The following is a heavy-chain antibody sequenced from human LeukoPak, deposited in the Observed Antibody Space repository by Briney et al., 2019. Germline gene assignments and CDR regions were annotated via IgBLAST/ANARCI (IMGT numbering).Heavy chain of an antibody. D-gene: IGHD3-16*01. Sequence: SETLSLTCTVSGGSISSYYWSWIRQPAGKGLEWIGRIYTSGSTNYNPSPKSRVTMSVDTSKNQFSLKLSSVTAADTAVYYCARHYVFVRGGSSFDYWGQGTLVTVSS. J-gene: IGHJ4*02. CDR3: ARHYVFVRGGSSFDY. V-gene: IGHV4-4*07. CDR1: GGSISSYY. CDR2: IYTSGST.